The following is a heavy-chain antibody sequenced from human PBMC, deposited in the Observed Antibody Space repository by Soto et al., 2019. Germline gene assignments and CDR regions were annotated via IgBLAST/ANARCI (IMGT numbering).Heavy chain of an antibody. Sequence: EVQLLEPGGGLVQPGGSLRLSCAASGFTFSNFFMSWVRQAPGKGLDWVSGIGANGGGTYYADSVKGRFIISRDNSKTTLYLQMNSLRAEDTAIYYCARDPNGDYLGAFDFWSQKTMVTVSS. D-gene: IGHD4-17*01. V-gene: IGHV3-23*01. CDR1: GFTFSNFF. CDR2: IGANGGGT. CDR3: ARDPNGDYLGAFDF. J-gene: IGHJ3*01.